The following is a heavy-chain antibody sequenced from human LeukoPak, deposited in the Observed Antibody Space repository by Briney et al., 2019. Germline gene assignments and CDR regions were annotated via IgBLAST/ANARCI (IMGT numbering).Heavy chain of an antibody. CDR2: ISGSGGST. CDR3: AKDAPVNIVVVPAANS. J-gene: IGHJ4*02. CDR1: GFTFSSYA. Sequence: GGSLRLSCAASGFTFSSYAMSWVRQAPGKGLEWVSAISGSGGSTYYADSVKGRFTISGDNSKNTLYLQMNSLRAEDTAVYYRAKDAPVNIVVVPAANSWGQGTLVTVSS. V-gene: IGHV3-23*01. D-gene: IGHD2-2*01.